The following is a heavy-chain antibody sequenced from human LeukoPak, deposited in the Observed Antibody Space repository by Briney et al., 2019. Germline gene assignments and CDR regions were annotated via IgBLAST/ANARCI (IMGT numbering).Heavy chain of an antibody. D-gene: IGHD3-10*01. CDR1: GGSFSGYY. CDR2: INHSGST. J-gene: IGHJ6*03. V-gene: IGHV4-34*01. CDR3: ARGRDYYGSGAHYYMDV. Sequence: SETLSLTSAVYGGSFSGYYWSWIRQPPGKGLEWIGEINHSGSTNYNPSLKSRVTISVDTSKNQFSLKLSSVTAADTAVYYCARGRDYYGSGAHYYMDVWGKGTTVTVSS.